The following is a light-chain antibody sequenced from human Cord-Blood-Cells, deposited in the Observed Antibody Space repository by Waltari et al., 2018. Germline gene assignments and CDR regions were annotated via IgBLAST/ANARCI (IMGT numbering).Light chain of an antibody. CDR2: DAS. V-gene: IGKV1-33*01. J-gene: IGKJ5*01. CDR1: QDISNY. Sequence: DLQMNQSPSSLSASVVDIVTITCQASQDISNYLNWYQQKPGKAPKLLIYDASNLETGVPSRFSGSGSGTDFTFTISSLQPEDIATYYCQQYDNLPITFGQGTRLEIK. CDR3: QQYDNLPIT.